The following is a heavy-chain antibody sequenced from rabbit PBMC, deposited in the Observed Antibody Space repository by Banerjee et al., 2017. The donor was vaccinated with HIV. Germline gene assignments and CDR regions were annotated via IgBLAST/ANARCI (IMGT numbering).Heavy chain of an antibody. V-gene: IGHV1S40*01. J-gene: IGHJ4*01. CDR2: IYGGDGST. D-gene: IGHD2-1*01. CDR1: GFTISSSYY. CDR3: ARDLGDYGDL. Sequence: QSLEESGGDLVKPGASLTLTCTASGFTISSSYYMCWVRQAPGKGLEWIACIYGGDGSTYYASWVNGRFSSSKTSSTTVTLQMTAADTATYFCARDLGDYGDLWGQAP.